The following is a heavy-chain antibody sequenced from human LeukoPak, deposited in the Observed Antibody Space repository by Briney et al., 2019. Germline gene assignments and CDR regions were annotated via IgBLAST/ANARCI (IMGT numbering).Heavy chain of an antibody. CDR3: ARDILGYCSSTSCYGGHFDY. CDR1: GGSISSGGYY. J-gene: IGHJ4*02. CDR2: IYYSGST. V-gene: IGHV4-31*03. Sequence: PSETLSLTCTVSGGSISSGGYYWSWIRQHPGKGLEWIGYIYYSGSTCYNPSLKSRVTISVDTSKNQFSLKLSSVTAADTAVYYCARDILGYCSSTSCYGGHFDYWGQGTLVTVSS. D-gene: IGHD2-2*01.